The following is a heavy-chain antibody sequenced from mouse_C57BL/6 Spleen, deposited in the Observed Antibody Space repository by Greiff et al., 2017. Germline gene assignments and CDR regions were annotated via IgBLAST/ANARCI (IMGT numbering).Heavy chain of an antibody. J-gene: IGHJ2*01. V-gene: IGHV1-80*01. D-gene: IGHD4-1*01. CDR1: GYAFSSYW. CDR3: ARRGANWDVYFDY. Sequence: QVQLQQSGAELVKPGASVKISCKASGYAFSSYWMNWVKQRPGKGLEWIGQIYPGDGDTNYNGKFKGKATLTSDTSSSTAYLQLSSLTSEDSAVYFCARRGANWDVYFDYWGQGTTLTVSS. CDR2: IYPGDGDT.